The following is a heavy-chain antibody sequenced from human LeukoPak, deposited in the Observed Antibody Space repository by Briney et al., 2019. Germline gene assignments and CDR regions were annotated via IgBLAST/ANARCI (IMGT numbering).Heavy chain of an antibody. J-gene: IGHJ3*02. CDR3: ARFHAGYCSGGSCYWAFDI. CDR1: GFTFSSYW. Sequence: QPGGSLRLSCAASGFTFSSYWMSWVRQAPGKGLEWVANIKQDGSEKYYVDSVKGRFTISRDNAKNSLYLQMNSLRAEDTAVYYCARFHAGYCSGGSCYWAFDIWGQGTMVTVSS. CDR2: IKQDGSEK. V-gene: IGHV3-7*01. D-gene: IGHD2-15*01.